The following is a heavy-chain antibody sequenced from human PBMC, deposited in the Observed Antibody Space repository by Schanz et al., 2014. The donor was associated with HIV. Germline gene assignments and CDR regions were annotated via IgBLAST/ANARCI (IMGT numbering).Heavy chain of an antibody. Sequence: QVQLVESGGGVVQPGRSLRLSCAASGFSFSSYGMHWVRQAPGKGLEWVAAISSDGGDKYYVDSLKGRFTISRDNSRNTLYLQMNNLRVEDTAVYYCARGPYSSGWAGFDYWGQGTLVTVSS. D-gene: IGHD6-19*01. J-gene: IGHJ4*02. CDR3: ARGPYSSGWAGFDY. V-gene: IGHV3-30*03. CDR2: ISSDGGDK. CDR1: GFSFSSYG.